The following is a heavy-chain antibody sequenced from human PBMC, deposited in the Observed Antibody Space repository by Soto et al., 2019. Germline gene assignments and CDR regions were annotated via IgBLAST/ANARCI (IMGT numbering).Heavy chain of an antibody. CDR2: VGGSGGT. V-gene: IGHV3-23*01. J-gene: IGHJ6*02. CDR3: TKGWLDG. D-gene: IGHD2-15*01. Sequence: ELQLLESGGGLVQPGGSLRLSCVASGFTFSSHVMNWVRQAPGRGLEWVSSVGGSGGTYYADSARGRFTISRDNSKNTVKLQMNSLKAEDTAVYYCTKGWLDGWGQGTTVSVSS. CDR1: GFTFSSHV.